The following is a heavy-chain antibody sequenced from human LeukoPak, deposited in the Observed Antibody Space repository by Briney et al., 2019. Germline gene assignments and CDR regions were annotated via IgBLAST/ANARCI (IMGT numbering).Heavy chain of an antibody. CDR1: GGSISSYY. D-gene: IGHD3-9*01. CDR2: IYYSGST. V-gene: IGHV4-59*01. CDR3: ARDVPNYDILTGYSTLGAFDI. J-gene: IGHJ3*02. Sequence: SETLSLTCTVSGGSISSYYWSWIRQPPGKGLEWIGYIYYSGSTNYNPSLKSRVTISVDTSKNQFSLKLSSVTAADTAVYYCARDVPNYDILTGYSTLGAFDIWGQGTMVTVSS.